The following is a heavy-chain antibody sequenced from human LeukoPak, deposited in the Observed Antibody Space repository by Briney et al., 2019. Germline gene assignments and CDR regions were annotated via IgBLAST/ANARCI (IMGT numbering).Heavy chain of an antibody. J-gene: IGHJ4*02. CDR1: GFTFSSYA. V-gene: IGHV3-23*01. CDR2: ISGSGGST. CDR3: AREIRDYGDYNGFDY. D-gene: IGHD4-17*01. Sequence: GGSLRLSCAASGFTFSSYAMSWVRQAPGKGLEWVSAISGSGGSTYYADSVKGRFTISRDNSKNTLYLQMNSLRAEDTAVYYCAREIRDYGDYNGFDYWGQGTLVAVSS.